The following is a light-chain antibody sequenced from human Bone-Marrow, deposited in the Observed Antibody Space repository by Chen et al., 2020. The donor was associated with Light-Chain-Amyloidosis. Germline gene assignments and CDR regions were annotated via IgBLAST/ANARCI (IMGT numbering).Light chain of an antibody. Sequence: SPSILSASVGDRVTITCRASQSISKWLAWYQVKPGKAPDPLIFDAFDLEGGVSSRFSGGGSGTEFTLTITSLQPDDLATYYCQQYSSYPTTFGQGTKLEI. J-gene: IGKJ2*01. CDR2: DAF. CDR3: QQYSSYPTT. V-gene: IGKV1-5*01. CDR1: QSISKW.